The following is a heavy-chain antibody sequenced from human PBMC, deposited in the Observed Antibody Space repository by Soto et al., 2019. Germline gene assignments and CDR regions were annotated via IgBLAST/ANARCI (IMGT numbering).Heavy chain of an antibody. CDR1: GGSISNKY. D-gene: IGHD6-19*01. J-gene: IGHJ3*02. Sequence: SETLSLTCTVSGGSISNKYWSWIRQPAGKGLEWIGRMSSSGVTNYSPSLKSRVTMSVEMSKNQFSLKLSSVTATDAAVYYCARALDSSGWYGDDAFDIWGQGTMVTVSS. V-gene: IGHV4-4*07. CDR2: MSSSGVT. CDR3: ARALDSSGWYGDDAFDI.